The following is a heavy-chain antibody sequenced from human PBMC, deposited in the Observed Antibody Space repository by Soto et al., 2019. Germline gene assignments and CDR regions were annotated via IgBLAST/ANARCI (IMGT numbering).Heavy chain of an antibody. D-gene: IGHD3-10*01. J-gene: IGHJ6*02. CDR1: GGTFSSYA. CDR3: ARSMVRGVSNYYYYGMDV. CDR2: IIPIFGTP. V-gene: IGHV1-69*13. Sequence: SVKVSCKASGGTFSSYAISWVRQAPGQGLEWMGGIIPIFGTPNYAQKFQGRVTITADESTSTAYMELSSLRSEDTAVYYCARSMVRGVSNYYYYGMDVWGQGTTVTVSS.